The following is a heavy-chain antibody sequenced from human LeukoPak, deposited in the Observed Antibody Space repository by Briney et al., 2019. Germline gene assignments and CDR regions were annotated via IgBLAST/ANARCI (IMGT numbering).Heavy chain of an antibody. Sequence: GGSLRLSCAASEFTFSDYYMSWIRQAPGKGLEWVSYISSSSSYTNYADSVKGRFTISRDNAKNSLYLQMNSLRAEDTAVYYCARDRLLWFGELWNWFDPWGQGTLVTVSS. CDR1: EFTFSDYY. J-gene: IGHJ5*02. CDR2: ISSSSSYT. CDR3: ARDRLLWFGELWNWFDP. D-gene: IGHD3-10*01. V-gene: IGHV3-11*06.